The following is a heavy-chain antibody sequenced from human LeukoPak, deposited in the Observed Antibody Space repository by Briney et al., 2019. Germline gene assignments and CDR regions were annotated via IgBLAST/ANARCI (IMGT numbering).Heavy chain of an antibody. V-gene: IGHV3-7*01. J-gene: IGHJ4*02. D-gene: IGHD5-24*01. CDR1: GFSFSDYW. Sequence: GGSLRHSCAASGFSFSDYWMSWVRQAPGKGLEWVANVKPDGSEKYYVDSVKGRFTISRDNARNSLYLQMDSLRAEDTAVYYCANLWEMGYWGQGTLVTVSS. CDR2: VKPDGSEK. CDR3: ANLWEMGY.